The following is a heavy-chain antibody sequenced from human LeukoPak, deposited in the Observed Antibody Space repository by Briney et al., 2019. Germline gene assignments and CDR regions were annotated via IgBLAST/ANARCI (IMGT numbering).Heavy chain of an antibody. D-gene: IGHD5-12*01. Sequence: SQTLSLTCTVSGGSISSGSYYWSWIRQPAGKGLEWIGRIYTSGSTNYNPSLKSRVTISVDTSKNQFSLKLSSVTAADTAVYYCARGYSGYDYWDYWGQGTLVTVSS. CDR2: IYTSGST. CDR1: GGSISSGSYY. V-gene: IGHV4-61*02. J-gene: IGHJ4*02. CDR3: ARGYSGYDYWDY.